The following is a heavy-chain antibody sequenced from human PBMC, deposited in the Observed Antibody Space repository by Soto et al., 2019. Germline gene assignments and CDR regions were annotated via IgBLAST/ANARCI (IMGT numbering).Heavy chain of an antibody. CDR3: ARPRKWLRSGGMDV. CDR1: GYTFTSHG. CDR2: SSADNGDT. D-gene: IGHD5-12*01. J-gene: IGHJ6*02. Sequence: QVQLVQSGAEVKKPGASVKVSCKGSGYTFTSHGITWVRRAPGQGLEWMGWSSADNGDTKYAQKVQGRVTMTTETSTSTAYMELRSLRFDDTAIYYCARPRKWLRSGGMDVWGQGTTVTVSS. V-gene: IGHV1-18*01.